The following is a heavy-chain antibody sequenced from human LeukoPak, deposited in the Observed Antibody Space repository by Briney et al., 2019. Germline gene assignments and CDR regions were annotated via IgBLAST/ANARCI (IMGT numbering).Heavy chain of an antibody. D-gene: IGHD4-17*01. J-gene: IGHJ1*01. CDR1: GFTFSSYA. V-gene: IGHV3-7*01. CDR2: IKQDGSEK. Sequence: PGGSLRLSCAASGFTFSSYAMSWVRQAPGKGLEWVANIKQDGSEKYYVDSVKGRFTISRDNAKNSLYLQMNSLRAEDTAVYYCARDPRGDGDYPQYFQHWGQGTLVTVSS. CDR3: ARDPRGDGDYPQYFQH.